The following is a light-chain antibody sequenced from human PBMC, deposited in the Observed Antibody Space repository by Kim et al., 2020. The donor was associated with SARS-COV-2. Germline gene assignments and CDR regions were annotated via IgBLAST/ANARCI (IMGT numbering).Light chain of an antibody. V-gene: IGLV3-9*01. J-gene: IGLJ3*02. Sequence: SYELTQPLSVSVALGQTASITCGGDNIGSKHVHWYQQKAGQAPVLVIYRDSSRPAEIPERFSGSNSGNTATLTVSRAQAGDEADYYCQVWDNNTWVFGAGTTLTVL. CDR3: QVWDNNTWV. CDR1: NIGSKH. CDR2: RDS.